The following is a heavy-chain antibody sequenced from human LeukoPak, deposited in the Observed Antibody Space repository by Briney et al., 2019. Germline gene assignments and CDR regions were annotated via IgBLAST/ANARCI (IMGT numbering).Heavy chain of an antibody. CDR1: ADSINTGSYY. V-gene: IGHV4-61*02. CDR2: VYSSGST. Sequence: SQTLSLTCTVSADSINTGSYYWSWIRQSAGKGLEWIGRVYSSGSTNYNPSLKSRVIISIDTSKNEFSLRLASVTAEDTAIYYCAREGYDFMTGTFDHWGQGTLVTVSS. J-gene: IGHJ4*02. CDR3: AREGYDFMTGTFDH. D-gene: IGHD3-9*01.